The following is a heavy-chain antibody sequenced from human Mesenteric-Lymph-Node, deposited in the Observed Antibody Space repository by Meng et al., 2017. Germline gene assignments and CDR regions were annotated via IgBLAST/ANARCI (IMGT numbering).Heavy chain of an antibody. CDR3: ARVEGIAVAATDY. J-gene: IGHJ4*02. V-gene: IGHV4-34*01. D-gene: IGHD6-19*01. CDR1: GGSFSGYY. Sequence: QLQQSGAGLLKPAETLSLTCAVYGGSFSGYYWSWSRQPPGKGLERIGESNRSGSTNYNPHLKSRVTISVDTYKNQFALKLTLVTAADTAVYYCARVEGIAVAATDYWGQGTLVTVSS. CDR2: SNRSGST.